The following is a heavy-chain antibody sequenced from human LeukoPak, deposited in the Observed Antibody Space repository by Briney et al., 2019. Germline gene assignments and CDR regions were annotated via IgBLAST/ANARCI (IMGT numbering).Heavy chain of an antibody. CDR3: ARGIQLWEEYDY. CDR1: GGSFSGYY. J-gene: IGHJ4*02. Sequence: ASETLSLTCAVYGGSFSGYYWSWICQPPGKGLEWIGEINHSGSTNYNPSLKSRVTISVDTSKNQFSPKLSSVTAADTAVYYCARGIQLWEEYDYWGQGTLVTVSS. V-gene: IGHV4-34*01. D-gene: IGHD5-18*01. CDR2: INHSGST.